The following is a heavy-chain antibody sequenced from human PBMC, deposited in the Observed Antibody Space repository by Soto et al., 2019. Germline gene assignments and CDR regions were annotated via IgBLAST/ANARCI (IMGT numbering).Heavy chain of an antibody. CDR2: ISYDGSNK. J-gene: IGHJ4*02. CDR1: GFTFSSYA. Sequence: ESGGGVVQPGRSLRLSCAASGFTFSSYAMHWVRQAPGKGLEWVAVISYDGSNKYYADSVKGRFTISRDNSKNTLYLQMNSLRAEDTAVYYCASVGPAGDGYLIDYWGQGTLVTVSS. D-gene: IGHD5-12*01. V-gene: IGHV3-30-3*01. CDR3: ASVGPAGDGYLIDY.